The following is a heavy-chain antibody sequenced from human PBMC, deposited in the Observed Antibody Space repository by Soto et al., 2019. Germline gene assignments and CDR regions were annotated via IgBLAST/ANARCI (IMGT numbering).Heavy chain of an antibody. CDR3: ARSITGTTMRYYYYGMDV. J-gene: IGHJ6*02. D-gene: IGHD1-7*01. CDR1: GYSFTIYW. Sequence: PGESLKISCKGSGYSFTIYWIGWVRQMPGKGLEWMGIIYPGDSDTRYSPSFQGQVTISADKSISTAYLQWSSLKASDTAMYYCARSITGTTMRYYYYGMDVWGQGTTVTVS. V-gene: IGHV5-51*01. CDR2: IYPGDSDT.